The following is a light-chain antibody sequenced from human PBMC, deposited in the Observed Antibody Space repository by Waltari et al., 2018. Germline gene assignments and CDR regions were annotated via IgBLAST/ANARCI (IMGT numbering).Light chain of an antibody. CDR1: QSVSTY. CDR2: NAS. CDR3: QQYGSSPHT. J-gene: IGKJ2*01. Sequence: EVVLTQSPPTLSLSPGERATLSCRASQSVSTYLAWYQHKPGQPPRLLIFNASYRATGVPTRFSGSGSGTDFTLTISSLEPEDFAVYYCQQYGSSPHTFGQGTKLEIK. V-gene: IGKV3-11*01.